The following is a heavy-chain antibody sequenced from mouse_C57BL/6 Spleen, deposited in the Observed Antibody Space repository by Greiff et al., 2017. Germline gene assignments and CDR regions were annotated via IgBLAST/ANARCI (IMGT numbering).Heavy chain of an antibody. CDR2: INPSTGGT. J-gene: IGHJ4*01. CDR3: ATYRYGNFPMDY. Sequence: VHVKQSGPELVKPGASVKISCKASGYSFTGYYMNWVKQSPEKSLEWIGEINPSTGGTTYNQKFKAKATLTVDKSSSTAYMQLKSLTSEDSAVYYCATYRYGNFPMDYWGQGTTVTVSS. V-gene: IGHV1-42*01. CDR1: GYSFTGYY. D-gene: IGHD2-1*01.